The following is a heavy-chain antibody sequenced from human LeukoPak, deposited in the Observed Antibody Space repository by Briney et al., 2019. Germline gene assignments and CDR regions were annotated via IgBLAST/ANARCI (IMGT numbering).Heavy chain of an antibody. J-gene: IGHJ2*01. CDR3: ARATPFDL. Sequence: SETLSLTCTVSGSSISSYYWSWIRQPPGKGLEWIGYIYYSGSTNYNPSLKSRVTISVDTSKNQFSLKLSSVTAADTAVYYCARATPFDLWGRGTLVTVSS. D-gene: IGHD2-15*01. V-gene: IGHV4-59*08. CDR1: GSSISSYY. CDR2: IYYSGST.